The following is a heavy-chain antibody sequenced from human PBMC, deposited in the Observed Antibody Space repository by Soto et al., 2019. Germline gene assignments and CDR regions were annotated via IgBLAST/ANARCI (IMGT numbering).Heavy chain of an antibody. CDR2: MNPNSGNT. J-gene: IGHJ5*02. Sequence: ASVKVSCKASGYTFTSYGISWVRQAPGQGLEWMGWMNPNSGNTGYAQKFQGRVTMTRNTSISTAYMDLSSLRSEDTAVYYCARERSAAGTGWFDPWGQGTLVTVSS. CDR3: ARERSAAGTGWFDP. D-gene: IGHD6-13*01. CDR1: GYTFTSYG. V-gene: IGHV1-8*02.